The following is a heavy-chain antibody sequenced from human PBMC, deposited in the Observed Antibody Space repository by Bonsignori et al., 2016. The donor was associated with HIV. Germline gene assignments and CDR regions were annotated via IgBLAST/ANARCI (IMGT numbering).Heavy chain of an antibody. CDR2: INPNSGGT. CDR3: ARDRNSGYEERELVPNN. V-gene: IGHV1-2*02. Sequence: WVRQAPGQGLEWMGWINPNSGGTNYAQKFQGRVTMTRDTSISTAYMELSRLRSDDTAVYYCARDRNSGYEERELVPNNWGQGTLVTVSS. D-gene: IGHD5-12*01. J-gene: IGHJ4*02.